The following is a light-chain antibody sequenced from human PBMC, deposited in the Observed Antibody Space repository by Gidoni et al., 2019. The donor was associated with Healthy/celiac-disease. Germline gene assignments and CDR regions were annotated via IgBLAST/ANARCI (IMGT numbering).Light chain of an antibody. J-gene: IGKJ5*01. V-gene: IGKV1-8*01. CDR3: QQYYSYPPNT. CDR2: AAS. Sequence: IRMTQSPSSFSASTGDRVTITCRASQGMSSYLAWYQHTPGKAPKLLIYAASTSPSGAPSRFSGSGSGTDSTLTISCLQSEDFATYYCQQYYSYPPNTCGQGTRLEIK. CDR1: QGMSSY.